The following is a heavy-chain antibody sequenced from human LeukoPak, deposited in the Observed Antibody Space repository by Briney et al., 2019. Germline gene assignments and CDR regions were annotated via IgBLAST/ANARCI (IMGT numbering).Heavy chain of an antibody. Sequence: ASVKVSCKASGYTFTGYYMHWVRQAPGQGLEWMGWINPNSGGTNYAQKVQGRVTMTRDTSISTAYMELSRLRSDDTAVYYCARARRATEKDYWGQGPLVTASS. D-gene: IGHD5-12*01. J-gene: IGHJ4*02. CDR2: INPNSGGT. CDR3: ARARRATEKDY. CDR1: GYTFTGYY. V-gene: IGHV1-2*02.